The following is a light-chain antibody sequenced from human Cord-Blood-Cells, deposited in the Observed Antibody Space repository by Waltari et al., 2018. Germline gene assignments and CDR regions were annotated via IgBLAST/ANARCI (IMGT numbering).Light chain of an antibody. Sequence: QSALTQPASVSGSPGQSIIISCTGTSSDVGSYNLVAWYQQNPGKAPKLMIYEGSKRPSGVSNRFSGSKSGNTASLTISGLQAEDEADYYCCSYAGSSTVFGGGTKLTVL. V-gene: IGLV2-23*01. CDR2: EGS. CDR3: CSYAGSSTV. CDR1: SSDVGSYNL. J-gene: IGLJ3*02.